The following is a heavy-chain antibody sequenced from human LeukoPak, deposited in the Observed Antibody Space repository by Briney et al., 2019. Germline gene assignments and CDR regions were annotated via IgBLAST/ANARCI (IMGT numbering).Heavy chain of an antibody. V-gene: IGHV3-48*03. CDR2: ISSSGSTI. Sequence: PGGSLRLSCAASGFTFSSYEMNWVRQAPGKGLEWVSYISSSGSTIYYADSVKGRFTISRDNAKNSLYLQMNSLRAEDTAVYYCARAGNYYGSGSYYKGLDYWGQGTLVTVSS. J-gene: IGHJ4*02. CDR1: GFTFSSYE. D-gene: IGHD3-10*01. CDR3: ARAGNYYGSGSYYKGLDY.